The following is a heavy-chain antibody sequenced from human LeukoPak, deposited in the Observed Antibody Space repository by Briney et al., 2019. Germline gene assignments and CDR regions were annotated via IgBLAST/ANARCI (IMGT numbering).Heavy chain of an antibody. V-gene: IGHV3-15*01. Sequence: PGGSLRLSCAASGFTFSNAWMSWVRQAPGKGLEWVGRIKSKTDGGTTDYAAPVKGRFTISRDDSKNTLYLQMDSLKTEDTAVYYCSYYYDSSGYYRFDYWGQGTLVTVSS. CDR2: IKSKTDGGTT. CDR1: GFTFSNAW. D-gene: IGHD3-22*01. CDR3: SYYYDSSGYYRFDY. J-gene: IGHJ4*02.